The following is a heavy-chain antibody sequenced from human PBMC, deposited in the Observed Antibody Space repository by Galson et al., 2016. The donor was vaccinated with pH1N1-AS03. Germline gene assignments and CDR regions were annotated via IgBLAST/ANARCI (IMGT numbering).Heavy chain of an antibody. CDR3: ARGDPAVADFVY. CDR2: IYTSGVT. V-gene: IGHV4-61*02. D-gene: IGHD6-19*01. Sequence: TLSLTCTVSGDSFSSNIYYWNWLRQPAGKGLEWIGRIYTSGVTHYHPSLESRATISIDTSKKQFSLELTSVTAADTAMYYCARGDPAVADFVYWGQGATVTVSS. J-gene: IGHJ6*02. CDR1: GDSFSSNIYY.